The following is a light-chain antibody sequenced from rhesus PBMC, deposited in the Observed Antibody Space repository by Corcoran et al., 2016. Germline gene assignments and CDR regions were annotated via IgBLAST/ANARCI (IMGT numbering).Light chain of an antibody. CDR1: NAGSDV. J-gene: IGLJ6*01. V-gene: IGLV3-44*01. CDR2: GNI. CDR3: QVWDINRAHPV. Sequence: SYDLTQPPSVSVSPGQTARITCGTDNAGSDVVNWYQQKPPQAPVVVIYGNIEGPSGLPERFSASRSGNTATLTISGVEAGDEADYYCQVWDINRAHPVFGSGTKLTVL.